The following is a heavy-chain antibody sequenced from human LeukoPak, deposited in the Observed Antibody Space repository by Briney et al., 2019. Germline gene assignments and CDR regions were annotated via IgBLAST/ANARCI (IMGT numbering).Heavy chain of an antibody. CDR2: ISSSGSTI. CDR1: GFTFSDYY. D-gene: IGHD6-13*01. V-gene: IGHV3-11*01. J-gene: IGHJ4*02. CDR3: ARDSSSWYEVSYYFDY. Sequence: PGGSLRLSCAASGFTFSDYYMRWIRQAPGKGLEWVSYISSSGSTIYYADSVKGRFTISRDNAKNSLYLQMNSLRAEDTAVYYCARDSSSWYEVSYYFDYWGQGTLVTVSS.